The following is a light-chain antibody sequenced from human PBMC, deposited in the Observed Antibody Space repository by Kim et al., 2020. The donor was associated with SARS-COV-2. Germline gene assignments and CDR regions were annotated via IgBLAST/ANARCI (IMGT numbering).Light chain of an antibody. Sequence: LSVSPGERATLSCRASQSVSSNLAWYQQKPGQAPRLLIYGASTRATGIPGRFSGSGSGTEFTLTISSLQSEDFAVYYCQEYNKMYTFGQGTNLEI. CDR2: GAS. J-gene: IGKJ2*01. CDR1: QSVSSN. CDR3: QEYNKMYT. V-gene: IGKV3-15*01.